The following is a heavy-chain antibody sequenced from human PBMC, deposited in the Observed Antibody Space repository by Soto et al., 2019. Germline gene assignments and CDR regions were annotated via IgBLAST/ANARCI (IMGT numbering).Heavy chain of an antibody. V-gene: IGHV3-23*01. Sequence: EVQLLESGGGLVQPGGSLRLSCSASGFTFTNYAMSWVRQAPGKGLEWVSVISGSGGSTYYADSVKGRFTISRDNSKNTLYLQMNSLRAEDTAVFYCAKQRGYSCGYGLEYWGQGTLVTVSS. CDR2: ISGSGGST. CDR3: AKQRGYSCGYGLEY. CDR1: GFTFTNYA. D-gene: IGHD5-18*01. J-gene: IGHJ4*02.